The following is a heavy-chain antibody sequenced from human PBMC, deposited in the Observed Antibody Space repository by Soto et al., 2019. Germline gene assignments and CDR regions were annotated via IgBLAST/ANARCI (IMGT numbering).Heavy chain of an antibody. J-gene: IGHJ5*02. V-gene: IGHV4-31*03. CDR1: GYSISSRGYY. CDR2: IYHNGNT. Sequence: QVQLQESAPGLVKPSPTLSLNCTVSGYSISSRGYYWSWIRQNPGKGLEWIGYIYHNGNTYYNPALESGVTIAGDTSKNQFFMNMNSVPAADTAVYYCARCSLVVLPVAGCAPWGRRTLVSLL. CDR3: ARCSLVVLPVAGCAP. D-gene: IGHD2-2*01.